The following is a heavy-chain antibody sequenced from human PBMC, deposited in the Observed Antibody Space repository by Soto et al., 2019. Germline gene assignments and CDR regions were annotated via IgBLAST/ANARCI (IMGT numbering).Heavy chain of an antibody. CDR3: AKGERAAMVTRGDY. CDR1: GFTFSSYG. CDR2: ISYDGSNK. J-gene: IGHJ4*02. V-gene: IGHV3-30*18. Sequence: QVRLVESGGGVVQPGRSLRLSCAASGFTFSSYGMHWVRQAPGKGLEWVAVISYDGSNKYYADSVKGRFTISRDNSKNTLYLQMNSLRAEDTAVYYCAKGERAAMVTRGDYWGQGTLVTVSS. D-gene: IGHD5-18*01.